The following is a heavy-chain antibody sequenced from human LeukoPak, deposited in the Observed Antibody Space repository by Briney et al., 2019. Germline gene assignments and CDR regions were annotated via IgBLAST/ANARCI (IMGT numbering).Heavy chain of an antibody. CDR2: IIPIFGTA. J-gene: IGHJ5*02. CDR3: ARAGVGATINPYNWLDP. Sequence: SVKVSCTASGGTFSSYAISWVRQAPGQGLEWMGGIIPIFGTANYAQKFQGRVTITTDESTSTAYMELSSLRSGDTAVYYCARAGVGATINPYNWLDPWGQGTLVTVSS. D-gene: IGHD1-26*01. V-gene: IGHV1-69*05. CDR1: GGTFSSYA.